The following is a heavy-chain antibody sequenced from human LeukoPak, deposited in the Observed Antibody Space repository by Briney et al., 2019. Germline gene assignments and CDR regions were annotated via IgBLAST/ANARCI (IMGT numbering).Heavy chain of an antibody. CDR3: VKDMFLTPAGNVFDV. V-gene: IGHV3-30*18. J-gene: IGHJ4*01. D-gene: IGHD4/OR15-4a*01. Sequence: GRSLRLSCAASGFTFGDYGMQWVRQAPGKGLEWVATISYDGSDTYYADSVKGRFTVSRDSSKNTLSLQMSSLRVEDTAVYFCVKDMFLTPAGNVFDVWGHGTLVTVSS. CDR1: GFTFGDYG. CDR2: ISYDGSDT.